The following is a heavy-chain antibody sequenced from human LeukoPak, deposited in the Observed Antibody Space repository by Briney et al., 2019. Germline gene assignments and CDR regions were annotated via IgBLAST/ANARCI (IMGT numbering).Heavy chain of an antibody. Sequence: GGSLRLSCAASGFTFSSYWMHWVRQAPGKGLVWVSRINSDGSSTSYADSVKGRFTISRDNAKNTLYLQMNSLRAEDTAVYYCARAVYCSSTSCHRGPDYWGQGTQVTVSS. CDR2: INSDGSST. CDR1: GFTFSSYW. V-gene: IGHV3-74*01. CDR3: ARAVYCSSTSCHRGPDY. D-gene: IGHD2-2*01. J-gene: IGHJ4*02.